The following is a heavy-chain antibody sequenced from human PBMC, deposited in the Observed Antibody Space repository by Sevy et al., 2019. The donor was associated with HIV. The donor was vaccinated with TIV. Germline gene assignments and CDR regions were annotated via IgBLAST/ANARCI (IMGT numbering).Heavy chain of an antibody. Sequence: SQTLSLTCAISGDSVSSNSAAWNWIRQSPSRGLEWLGRTYYRSKWYNDYAVSVKSRITINPDTSKNQFSLQLNSVTPEDTAVYYCERVGYCSGGSCSNHDAFDIWGQGTMVTVSS. CDR2: TYYRSKWYN. D-gene: IGHD2-15*01. V-gene: IGHV6-1*01. CDR3: ERVGYCSGGSCSNHDAFDI. CDR1: GDSVSSNSAA. J-gene: IGHJ3*02.